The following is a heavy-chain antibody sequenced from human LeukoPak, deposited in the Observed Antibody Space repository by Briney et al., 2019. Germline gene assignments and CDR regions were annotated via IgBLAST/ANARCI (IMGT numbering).Heavy chain of an antibody. V-gene: IGHV4-59*01. D-gene: IGHD3-22*01. CDR1: GVSISSYY. Sequence: SETLSLTCTVSGVSISSYYWSWIRQPPGKGLEWIGYIYYSGSTNYNPSLKSRVTISVDTSKNQFSLKLSSVTAADTAVYYCARDKGHYYDSSGYYYNYYYYGMDVWGQGTTVTVSS. CDR3: ARDKGHYYDSSGYYYNYYYYGMDV. J-gene: IGHJ6*02. CDR2: IYYSGST.